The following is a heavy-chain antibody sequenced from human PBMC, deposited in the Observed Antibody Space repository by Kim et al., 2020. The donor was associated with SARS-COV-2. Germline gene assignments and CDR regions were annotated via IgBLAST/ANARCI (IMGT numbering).Heavy chain of an antibody. CDR2: IYYSGST. CDR1: GGSISSYY. V-gene: IGHV4-59*01. CDR3: AGDYYSYGYVGDYYYGMDV. J-gene: IGHJ6*02. Sequence: SETLSLTCTVSGGSISSYYWSWIRQPPGKGLEGIGYIYYSGSTNYNPSLKSRVTISVDTSKNQFSLKLSSVTAADTAVYYCAGDYYSYGYVGDYYYGMDVWGQGTTVTVSS. D-gene: IGHD5-18*01.